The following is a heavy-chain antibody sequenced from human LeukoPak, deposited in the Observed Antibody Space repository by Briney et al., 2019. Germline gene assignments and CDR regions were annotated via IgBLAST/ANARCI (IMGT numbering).Heavy chain of an antibody. CDR1: GGSISSNSYY. V-gene: IGHV4-39*01. D-gene: IGHD6-19*01. CDR2: FYYSGNT. J-gene: IGHJ4*02. Sequence: SETLSHTCTVSGGSISSNSYYWGWIRQPPGKGLEWIGSFYYSGNTYYNPSLKSRVTISVDTSKNQFSLEVTSVTVADMAVYYCATHPPVAGFDYRGQGTLVTVSS. CDR3: ATHPPVAGFDY.